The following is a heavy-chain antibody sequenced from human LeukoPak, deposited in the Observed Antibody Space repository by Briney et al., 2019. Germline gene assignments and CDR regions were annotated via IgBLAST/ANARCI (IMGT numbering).Heavy chain of an antibody. CDR1: GFTFSNYV. V-gene: IGHV3-23*01. CDR3: ARYCSGISCYSGVDY. J-gene: IGHJ4*02. D-gene: IGHD2-15*01. Sequence: PGGSLRLSCAASGFTFSNYVMIWVRQAPRKGLEWVSTIGGTGGSTYYADSVKGRFSISRDNSKNTLFLQMNSLRTEDTALYYCARYCSGISCYSGVDYWGQGTLVTVSS. CDR2: IGGTGGST.